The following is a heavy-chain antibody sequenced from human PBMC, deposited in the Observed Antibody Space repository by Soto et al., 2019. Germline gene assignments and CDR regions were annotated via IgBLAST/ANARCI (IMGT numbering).Heavy chain of an antibody. CDR1: GGTFSSYA. Sequence: QVQLVQSGAEVKKPGSSVKVSCKASGGTFSSYAISWVRQAPGQGLEWMGGIIPIFGTANYAQKFQGRVTITADESTSTAYMELSRLRSEDTAVYYCASRNYYDSSGYSQYFDYWGQGTLVTVSS. CDR2: IIPIFGTA. D-gene: IGHD3-22*01. V-gene: IGHV1-69*01. CDR3: ASRNYYDSSGYSQYFDY. J-gene: IGHJ4*02.